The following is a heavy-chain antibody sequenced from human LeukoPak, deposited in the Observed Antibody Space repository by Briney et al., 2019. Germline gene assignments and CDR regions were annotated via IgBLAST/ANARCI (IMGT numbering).Heavy chain of an antibody. Sequence: ASVKVSCKASGYTFTSYGISWVRQAPGQGLEWMGWISAYNGNTNYAQKLQGRVTMTTDTSTSTAYMELRSLRSDDTAVYYCAGGVSHYYDSSGYFDYWGQGTLVTVSS. CDR2: ISAYNGNT. CDR1: GYTFTSYG. D-gene: IGHD3-22*01. V-gene: IGHV1-18*01. J-gene: IGHJ4*02. CDR3: AGGVSHYYDSSGYFDY.